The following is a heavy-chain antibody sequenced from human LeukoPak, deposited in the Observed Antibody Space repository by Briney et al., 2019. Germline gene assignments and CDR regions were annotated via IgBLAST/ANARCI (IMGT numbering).Heavy chain of an antibody. CDR3: ASEIAAAGYFDY. V-gene: IGHV4-39*07. CDR1: GGSISSSSYY. Sequence: TSETLSLTCTVSGGSISSSSYYWGWIRQPPGKGLEWIGSIDYSGSTYYNPSLKSRVTISVDTSKNQFSLKLSSVTAADTAVYYCASEIAAAGYFDYWGQGTLVTVSS. CDR2: IDYSGST. D-gene: IGHD6-13*01. J-gene: IGHJ4*02.